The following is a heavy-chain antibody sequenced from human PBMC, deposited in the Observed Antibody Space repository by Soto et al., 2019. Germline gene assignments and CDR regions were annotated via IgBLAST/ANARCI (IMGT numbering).Heavy chain of an antibody. CDR2: MNPNSGNT. Sequence: QVQLVQSGAEVKKPGASVKVSCKASGYTFTSYDINWVRQATGQGLEWMGWMNPNSGNTGYAQKFQGRCTMTTNTSISTAYMELRSLRSEDTAVYYCASEGSSGWYADYWGPGTRVTVCS. J-gene: IGHJ4*02. CDR3: ASEGSSGWYADY. D-gene: IGHD6-19*01. V-gene: IGHV1-8*01. CDR1: GYTFTSYD.